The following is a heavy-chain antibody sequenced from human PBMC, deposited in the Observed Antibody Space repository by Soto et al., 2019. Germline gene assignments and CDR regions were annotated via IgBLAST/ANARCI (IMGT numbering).Heavy chain of an antibody. J-gene: IGHJ4*02. D-gene: IGHD2-2*03. CDR3: ARTSMDIVAGTLDY. V-gene: IGHV4-39*01. CDR2: IYYSGST. CDR1: GGSISSSSYY. Sequence: PSETLSLTCTVSGGSISSSSYYWGWIRQPPGKGLEWIGSIYYSGSTYYNTSLKSRVTISVDTSKNQFSLKLSSVTAADTAVYYCARTSMDIVAGTLDYWGQGTLVTVSS.